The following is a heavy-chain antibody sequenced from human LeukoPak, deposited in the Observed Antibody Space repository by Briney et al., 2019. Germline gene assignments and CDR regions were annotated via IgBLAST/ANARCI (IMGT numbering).Heavy chain of an antibody. V-gene: IGHV1-18*04. D-gene: IGHD3-22*01. CDR2: ISAYNGNT. J-gene: IGHJ5*02. Sequence: ASVKVSCKSSGYTFTSNGISWERHAAGQRPEWMGWISAYNGNTNYAQKLQGRVTMTTDTATSTAYMELRSLRSDDTAVYYCARDYYYYDSSGYPPYNWFDPWGQGTLVTVSS. CDR1: GYTFTSNG. CDR3: ARDYYYYDSSGYPPYNWFDP.